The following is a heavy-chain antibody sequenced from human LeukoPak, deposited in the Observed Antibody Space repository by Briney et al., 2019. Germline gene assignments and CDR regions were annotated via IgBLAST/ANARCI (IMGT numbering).Heavy chain of an antibody. V-gene: IGHV4-59*01. CDR1: GGSISSYY. J-gene: IGHJ3*02. CDR3: ARVLDIXVVPAAIRRRGEYAFDX. CDR2: IYYSGST. D-gene: IGHD2-2*01. Sequence: SETLSLTCTVSGGSISSYYWSWIRQPPGKGLEWIGYIYYSGSTNYNPSLKSRVTISVDTSKNQFSLKLSSVTAADTAVYYCARVLDIXVVPAAIRRRGEYAFDXXGQGXXVTV.